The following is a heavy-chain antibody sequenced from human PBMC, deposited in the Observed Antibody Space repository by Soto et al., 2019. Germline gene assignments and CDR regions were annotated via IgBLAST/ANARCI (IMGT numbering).Heavy chain of an antibody. Sequence: GGSLRLSCAASGFTFSSYAMHWVRQAPGKGLEWVAVISYDGSNKYYADSVKGRFTISRDNSKNTLYLQMNSLRAEDTAVYYCASGLWTSMIVVVTPVSLWFDPWGQGT. J-gene: IGHJ5*02. D-gene: IGHD3-22*01. V-gene: IGHV3-30-3*01. CDR1: GFTFSSYA. CDR3: ASGLWTSMIVVVTPVSLWFDP. CDR2: ISYDGSNK.